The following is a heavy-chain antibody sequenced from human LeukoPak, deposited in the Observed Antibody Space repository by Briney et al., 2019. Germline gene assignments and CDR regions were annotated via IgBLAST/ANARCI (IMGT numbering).Heavy chain of an antibody. CDR2: FDPEDGET. CDR3: ATFITTVTTLAFQNWFDP. CDR1: GYTLTELS. V-gene: IGHV1-24*01. D-gene: IGHD4-17*01. J-gene: IGHJ5*02. Sequence: ASVKVSCTVSGYTLTELSMHWVRQAPGKGLEWMGGFDPEDGETIYAQKFQGRVTMTEDTSTDTAYMELSSLRSEDTAVYYCATFITTVTTLAFQNWFDPWGQGTLVTVSS.